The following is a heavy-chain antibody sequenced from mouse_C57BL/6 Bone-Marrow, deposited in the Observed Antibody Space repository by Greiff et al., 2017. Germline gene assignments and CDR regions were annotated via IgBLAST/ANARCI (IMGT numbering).Heavy chain of an antibody. CDR3: ARTLYGSRNYFDY. CDR2: IHPSDSET. D-gene: IGHD1-1*01. J-gene: IGHJ2*01. Sequence: QVQLKQPGAELVGPGTSVKLSCKASGYSFTHFWMHWVKQRPGQGLEWLAMIHPSDSETRLTQKFKDRAKLTVDKSSKTAYMQLASPTSEDSAVYYCARTLYGSRNYFDYWGQGTALTVSS. V-gene: IGHV1-74*01. CDR1: GYSFTHFW.